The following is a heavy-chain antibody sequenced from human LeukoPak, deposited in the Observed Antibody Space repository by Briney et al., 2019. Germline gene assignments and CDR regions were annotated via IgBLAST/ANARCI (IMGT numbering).Heavy chain of an antibody. CDR2: ISSSSSYI. D-gene: IGHD6-19*01. CDR1: GFTFSSYS. J-gene: IGHJ4*02. CDR3: ARDGSSGWYGY. V-gene: IGHV3-21*01. Sequence: GGSLRLSCAASGFTFSSYSMNWVRQAPGKGLEWVSSISSSSSYIYYADSVKGRFTISRDNAKNSLYLQMNSLRAEDTAVHYCARDGSSGWYGYWGQGTLVTVSS.